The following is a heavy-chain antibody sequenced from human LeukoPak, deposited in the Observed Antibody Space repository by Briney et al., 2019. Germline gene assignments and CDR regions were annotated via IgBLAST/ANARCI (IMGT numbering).Heavy chain of an antibody. CDR2: INHSGST. Sequence: SETLSLTCTVSGGSISSYYWSWIRQPPGKGLEWIGEINHSGSTNYNPSLKSRVTISVDTSKNQFSLKLSSVTAADTAVYYCARAGYYYDSSGYYSGNYFDYWGQGTLVTVSS. CDR1: GGSISSYY. V-gene: IGHV4-34*01. D-gene: IGHD3-22*01. J-gene: IGHJ4*02. CDR3: ARAGYYYDSSGYYSGNYFDY.